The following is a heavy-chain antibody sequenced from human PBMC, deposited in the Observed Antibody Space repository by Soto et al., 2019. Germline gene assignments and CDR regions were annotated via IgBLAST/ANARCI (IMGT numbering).Heavy chain of an antibody. D-gene: IGHD5-18*01. CDR1: GFTFSSYA. Sequence: EVQLLESGGGLVRPGGSLRLSCAASGFTFSSYAMSWVRQAPGKGLEWVSTISGSDGRTYSTDSVKGRFTISRDNSRNTAYLQMNSLRVVDTAVYYCAKGVSQYTPLALFDYWGRGTLVTVSS. CDR2: ISGSDGRT. J-gene: IGHJ4*02. V-gene: IGHV3-23*01. CDR3: AKGVSQYTPLALFDY.